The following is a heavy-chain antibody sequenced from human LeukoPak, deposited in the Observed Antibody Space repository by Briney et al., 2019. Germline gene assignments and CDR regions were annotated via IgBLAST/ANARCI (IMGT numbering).Heavy chain of an antibody. D-gene: IGHD4-17*01. J-gene: IGHJ4*02. CDR1: GFTFSSYS. CDR2: ISSSSSNI. V-gene: IGHV3-48*01. CDR3: ARIYGDYEPLDY. Sequence: GGSLRLSCAASGFTFSSYSMNWVRQAPGKGLEWVSYISSSSSNIYYADTVQGRLTIARYNAKNSLYLQMNSLRAEDTAVYYCARIYGDYEPLDYWGQGTLVTVSS.